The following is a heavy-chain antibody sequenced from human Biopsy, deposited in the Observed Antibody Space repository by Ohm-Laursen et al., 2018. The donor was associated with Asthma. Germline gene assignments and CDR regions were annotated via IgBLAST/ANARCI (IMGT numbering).Heavy chain of an antibody. CDR3: ARARRYCNRDCHGWNFDL. Sequence: SQTLSLTCPVSGASVSIGSFYWTWIRHYPGKGLEWIGYIHYTGSTHYKSSLKSRVSVSIDTSKNQFSLNVTSVTAADTAVYFCARARRYCNRDCHGWNFDLWGQGTPVTVSS. J-gene: IGHJ4*02. CDR2: IHYTGST. CDR1: GASVSIGSFY. D-gene: IGHD2/OR15-2a*01. V-gene: IGHV4-31*03.